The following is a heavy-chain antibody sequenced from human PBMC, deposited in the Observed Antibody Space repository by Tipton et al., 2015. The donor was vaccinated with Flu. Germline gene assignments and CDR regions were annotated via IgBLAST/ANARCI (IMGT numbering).Heavy chain of an antibody. CDR2: ISAYNGNT. V-gene: IGHV1-18*01. CDR1: GYTFTSYG. J-gene: IGHJ6*02. Sequence: QLVQSGPEVKKPGASVKVSCKASGYTFTSYGISWVRQAPGQGLEWMGWISAYNGNTNYAQKVQGRVTMTTDTSTSTAYMELRSLRSEDTAVYYFARGYYYDSSGYYDGGYYGMDVWGQGTTVTVSS. D-gene: IGHD3-22*01. CDR3: ARGYYYDSSGYYDGGYYGMDV.